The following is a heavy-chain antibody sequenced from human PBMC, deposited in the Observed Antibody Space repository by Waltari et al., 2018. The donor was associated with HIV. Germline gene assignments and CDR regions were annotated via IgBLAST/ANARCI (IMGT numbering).Heavy chain of an antibody. J-gene: IGHJ6*03. Sequence: EMHLVASGGGLVKPGGPLRLSCVASGFTFNNSTLNWLSQAPGKGLEWVSSITTSGHNIYYADSVKGRFTISRDNATNSVYLQMNSLRVEDTAAYFCARVVDVSLHLYHYPLMDVWGKGTTVTVAS. CDR1: GFTFNNST. D-gene: IGHD1-26*01. CDR2: ITTSGHNI. V-gene: IGHV3-21*01. CDR3: ARVVDVSLHLYHYPLMDV.